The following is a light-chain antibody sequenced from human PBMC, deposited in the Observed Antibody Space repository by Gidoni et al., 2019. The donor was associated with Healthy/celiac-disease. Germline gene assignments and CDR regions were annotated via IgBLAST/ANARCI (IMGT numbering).Light chain of an antibody. Sequence: TQSPATLSSSPGERATLSCRASQSVSSYLAWYQPKPGQAPRLLIYDASNMATGIPARFSGSGSGTDFTLTISSLEPEDFAVYYCQQRSNWPPVFGGGTKVEIK. CDR2: DAS. CDR3: QQRSNWPPV. J-gene: IGKJ4*01. CDR1: QSVSSY. V-gene: IGKV3-11*01.